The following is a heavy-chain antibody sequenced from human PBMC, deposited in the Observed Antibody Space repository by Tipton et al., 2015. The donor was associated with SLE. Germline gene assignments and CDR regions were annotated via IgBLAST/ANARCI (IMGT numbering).Heavy chain of an antibody. D-gene: IGHD6-19*01. V-gene: IGHV3-23*01. CDR1: GFTFNSYA. CDR3: ANVDISGWYYFDY. Sequence: GSLRLSCAASGFTFNSYAMSWVRQAPGKGLEWVSGISGSGGSTYYADSVKGRFTISRDNSKNTLFLQMDSLRAEDTAVYYYANVDISGWYYFDYWGQGTLVTVSS. CDR2: ISGSGGST. J-gene: IGHJ4*02.